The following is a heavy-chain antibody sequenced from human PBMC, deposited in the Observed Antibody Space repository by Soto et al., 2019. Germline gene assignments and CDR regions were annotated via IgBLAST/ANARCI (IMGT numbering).Heavy chain of an antibody. CDR3: GRWGDDKRIDS. V-gene: IGHV3-33*01. Sequence: QVQLVESGGGVVQPGRSLRLSCVASGFTFSSHGMHWVRQAPGKGLEWVAVIWYDGSNKYYADSVKGRFTISRDNSKNTLYLQMNSLTVEETAVYYCGRWGDDKRIDSWDQGTLVTVSS. CDR2: IWYDGSNK. J-gene: IGHJ5*01. CDR1: GFTFSSHG. D-gene: IGHD3-16*01.